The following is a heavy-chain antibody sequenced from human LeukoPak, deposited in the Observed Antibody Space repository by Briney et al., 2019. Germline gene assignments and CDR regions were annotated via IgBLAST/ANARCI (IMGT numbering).Heavy chain of an antibody. D-gene: IGHD1-26*01. CDR3: ARHVPYSGSYYFDY. Sequence: GESLKISCKGSGYSFSTYWIGWVRQMPGKGLEWMGIIYPGDSDTRYSPSFQGQVTISVDKSISTAYLQRSSLKASDTAMYYCARHVPYSGSYYFDYWGQGTLVTVSS. CDR1: GYSFSTYW. J-gene: IGHJ4*02. V-gene: IGHV5-51*01. CDR2: IYPGDSDT.